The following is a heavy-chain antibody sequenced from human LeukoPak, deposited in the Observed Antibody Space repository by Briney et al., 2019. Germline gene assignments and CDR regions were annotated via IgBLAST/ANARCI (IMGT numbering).Heavy chain of an antibody. CDR3: ARDQSGWGYSYGRMYFDY. CDR2: ISAYNGNT. D-gene: IGHD5-18*01. Sequence: GASVKVSCKASGYTFTSYGISWVRQAPGQGLEWMGWISAYNGNTNYAQKLQGRVTMTTDTSTSTAYMELRSLRSDDTAVYYCARDQSGWGYSYGRMYFDYWGQGTLVTVSS. J-gene: IGHJ4*02. CDR1: GYTFTSYG. V-gene: IGHV1-18*01.